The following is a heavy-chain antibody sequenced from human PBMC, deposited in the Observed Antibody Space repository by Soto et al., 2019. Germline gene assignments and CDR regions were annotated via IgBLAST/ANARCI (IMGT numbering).Heavy chain of an antibody. CDR3: ARDNDYGSGSLDY. V-gene: IGHV3-53*04. CDR1: GFTVSSNF. J-gene: IGHJ4*02. D-gene: IGHD3-10*01. CDR2: IYSGGNT. Sequence: EVQLVESGGGLVQPGGSLRLSCAASGFTVSSNFMNWVRQAPGKGLEWVSVIYSGGNTYYADSVKGRFTISRHNSKNTLYLQINSLRVEDSAVYYCARDNDYGSGSLDYWGQGTLFIGSS.